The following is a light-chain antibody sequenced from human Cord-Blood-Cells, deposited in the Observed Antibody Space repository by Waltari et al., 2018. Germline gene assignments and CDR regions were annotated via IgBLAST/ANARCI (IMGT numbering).Light chain of an antibody. CDR3: QQYGSLWT. J-gene: IGKJ1*01. CDR1: QSVSSSY. V-gene: IGKV3-20*01. CDR2: GAS. Sequence: EIVLTQSPGTLSLSPGERATLSCRASQSVSSSYLAWYQQKPGQAPRLLIYGASSRATGIPDRFSGSGSGTDFTLTISRLEPEGFAVYYCQQYGSLWTFGQGP.